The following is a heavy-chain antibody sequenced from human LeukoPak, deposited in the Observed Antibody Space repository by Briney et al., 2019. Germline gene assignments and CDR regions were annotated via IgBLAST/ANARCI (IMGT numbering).Heavy chain of an antibody. D-gene: IGHD5-24*01. CDR3: ARVRAGWEMATIRDYYFDY. V-gene: IGHV4-59*01. J-gene: IGHJ4*02. CDR1: GGSISSYY. CDR2: IYHSGST. Sequence: PSETLSLTCTVSGGSISSYYWSWIRQPPGKGLEWIGYIYHSGSTNYNPSLKSRVTISVDTSKNQFSLKLSSATAADTAVYYCARVRAGWEMATIRDYYFDYWGQGTLVTVSS.